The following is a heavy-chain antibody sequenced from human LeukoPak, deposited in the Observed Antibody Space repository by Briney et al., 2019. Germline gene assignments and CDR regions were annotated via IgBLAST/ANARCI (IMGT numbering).Heavy chain of an antibody. J-gene: IGHJ5*02. D-gene: IGHD2-15*01. Sequence: GGSLRLSCAASGFPFSSHAMSWVRQPPGKGLEWVAAISNGKTYYADSVKGRFAISRDDSTNTVYLHMNSLRDEDTALYHCVREAGYCAPVCVKTNWFDPWGQGTLVTVSS. CDR2: ISNGKT. CDR1: GFPFSSHA. V-gene: IGHV3-23*01. CDR3: VREAGYCAPVCVKTNWFDP.